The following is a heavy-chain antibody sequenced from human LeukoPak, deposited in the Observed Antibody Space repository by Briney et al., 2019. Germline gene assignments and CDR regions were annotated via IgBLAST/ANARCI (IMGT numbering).Heavy chain of an antibody. CDR1: GFTFSSYW. J-gene: IGHJ5*02. CDR2: IKQDGSEK. Sequence: PGGSLRLSCAASGFTFSSYWMSWVRQAPGKGLEGVANIKQDGSEKYYVDSVKGRFTISRDNAKNSLYLLMNSLRAEDTAVYYCARGRGLTIFGVISWFDPWGQGTLVTVSS. V-gene: IGHV3-7*01. D-gene: IGHD3-3*01. CDR3: ARGRGLTIFGVISWFDP.